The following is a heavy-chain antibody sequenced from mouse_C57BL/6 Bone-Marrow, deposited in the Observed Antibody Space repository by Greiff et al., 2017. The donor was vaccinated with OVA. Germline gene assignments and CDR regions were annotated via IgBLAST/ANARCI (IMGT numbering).Heavy chain of an antibody. CDR3: ARNGYYGHMDY. J-gene: IGHJ4*01. Sequence: EVQLVESGGDLVKPGGSLKLSCAASGFTFSSYGMSWVRQTPDKRLEWVATISSGGSYTYYPDSVKGRFTISRDNAKNTLYLQMSSLKSEDTTMYYYARNGYYGHMDYWGQGTSVTVSS. CDR2: ISSGGSYT. V-gene: IGHV5-6*01. D-gene: IGHD1-1*01. CDR1: GFTFSSYG.